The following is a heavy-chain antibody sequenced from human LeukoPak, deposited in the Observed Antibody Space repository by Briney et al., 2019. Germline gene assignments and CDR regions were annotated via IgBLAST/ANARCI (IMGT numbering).Heavy chain of an antibody. Sequence: PGRSLRLSCAASAFTFGSYDMHWVRQAPGKGLEWVAVIWYDGSNKYYADSVKGRFTISRDNSKNTLYLQMNSLRGEDTAVYYCARPSGSYWYFDLWGRGTLVTVSS. D-gene: IGHD1-26*01. CDR2: IWYDGSNK. J-gene: IGHJ2*01. CDR3: ARPSGSYWYFDL. CDR1: AFTFGSYD. V-gene: IGHV3-33*01.